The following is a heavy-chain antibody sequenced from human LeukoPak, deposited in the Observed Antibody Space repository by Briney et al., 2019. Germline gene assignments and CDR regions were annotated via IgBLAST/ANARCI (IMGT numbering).Heavy chain of an antibody. CDR2: INHSGST. CDR3: ARSAGYSSGWYWRGYYFDY. D-gene: IGHD6-19*01. CDR1: GGSFSGYY. V-gene: IGHV4-34*01. Sequence: SETLSLTCAVYGGSFSGYYWSWIRQPPGKGLEWIGEINHSGSTNYNPSLKSLVTISVDTSKNQFALKLSSVTAADTAVYYCARSAGYSSGWYWRGYYFDYWGQGTLVTVSS. J-gene: IGHJ4*02.